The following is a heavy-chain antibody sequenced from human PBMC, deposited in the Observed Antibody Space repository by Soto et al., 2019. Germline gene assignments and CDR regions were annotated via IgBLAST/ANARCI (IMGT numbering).Heavy chain of an antibody. V-gene: IGHV4-59*01. Sequence: SETLSLTCTVSGGSISSYYWSWIRQPPGKGLEWIGYIYYSGSTNYNPSLKSRVTISVDTSKNQFSLKLSSVTAADTAVYYWSRKKPIPFFAYGGQGTLVTVSS. CDR1: GGSISSYY. D-gene: IGHD2-2*02. CDR2: IYYSGST. J-gene: IGHJ4*02. CDR3: SRKKPIPFFAY.